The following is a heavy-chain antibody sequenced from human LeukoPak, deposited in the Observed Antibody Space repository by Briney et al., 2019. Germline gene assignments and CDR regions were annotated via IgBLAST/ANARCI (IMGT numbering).Heavy chain of an antibody. Sequence: GGSLRLSCGASGFIFRSYAMSLVRQTSGKGLEWVAILSSDGVNKRYADSVQGRFTISRDNFKSTLYLQMNRLTTEDTAIYYCARDPGTIFDVLNYHFDYWGQGTLVTVSS. CDR2: LSSDGVNK. CDR1: GFIFRSYA. CDR3: ARDPGTIFDVLNYHFDY. D-gene: IGHD3-3*01. V-gene: IGHV3-30*14. J-gene: IGHJ4*02.